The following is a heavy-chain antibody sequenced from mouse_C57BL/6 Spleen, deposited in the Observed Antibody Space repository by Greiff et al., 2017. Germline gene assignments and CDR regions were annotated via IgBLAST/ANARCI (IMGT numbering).Heavy chain of an antibody. J-gene: IGHJ4*01. CDR1: GFSFNTYA. CDR3: VRGAMDY. Sequence: EVQVVESGGGLVQPKGSLKLSCAASGFSFNTYAMNWVRQAPGKGLEWVARIRSKSNNYATYYADSVKDRFTIARDDSERMLYLQMNTLKTEDTAMYYCVRGAMDYWGQGTSVTVSS. CDR2: IRSKSNNYAT. V-gene: IGHV10-1*01.